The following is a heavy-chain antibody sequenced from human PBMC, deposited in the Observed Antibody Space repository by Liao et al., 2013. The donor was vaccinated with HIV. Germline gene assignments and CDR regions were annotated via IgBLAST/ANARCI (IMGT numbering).Heavy chain of an antibody. V-gene: IGHV4-39*07. CDR1: GGSISSSSFY. Sequence: QLQLQESGPGLVKPSETLSLTCTVSGGSISSSSFYWGWSGLGSIYYSGSTYYNPSLKSRVTISVDTSKNQFSLKLSSVTAADTAVYYCARVHSYGTKYYYYMDVWGKGTTVTVSS. D-gene: IGHD5-18*01. CDR2: IYYSGST. CDR3: ARVHSYGTKYYYYMDV. J-gene: IGHJ6*03.